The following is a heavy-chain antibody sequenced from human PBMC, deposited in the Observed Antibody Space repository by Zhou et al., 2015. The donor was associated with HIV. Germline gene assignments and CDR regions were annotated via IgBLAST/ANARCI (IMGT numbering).Heavy chain of an antibody. J-gene: IGHJ4*02. Sequence: EVQLVESGGGLVKPGGSLRLSCTTSGFTFGDYAMSWFRQAPGKGLEWIGSIRSKTFGGTTENAASVKGRFIISRDDSKNIVNLQMNRLKIEDTGMYFCSRDWDFSVNDKPEDYWGQGVLVTVSS. CDR3: SRDWDFSVNDKPEDY. CDR1: GFTFGDYA. D-gene: IGHD5/OR15-5a*01. V-gene: IGHV3-49*05. CDR2: IRSKTFGGTT.